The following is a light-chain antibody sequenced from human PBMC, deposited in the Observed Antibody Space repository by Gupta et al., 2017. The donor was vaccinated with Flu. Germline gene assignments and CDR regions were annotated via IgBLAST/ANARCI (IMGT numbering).Light chain of an antibody. V-gene: IGLV3-25*03. CDR3: QTADDDYNCI. Sequence: GQAPALVIFKDSKRPAVNPDRFSGSTSGTTVTLTISGVQADDEADYYCQTADDDYNCIFGGGTKLTV. CDR2: KDS. J-gene: IGLJ2*01.